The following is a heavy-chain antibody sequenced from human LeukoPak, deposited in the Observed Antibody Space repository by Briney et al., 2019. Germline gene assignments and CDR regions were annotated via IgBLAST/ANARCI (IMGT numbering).Heavy chain of an antibody. V-gene: IGHV4-59*08. J-gene: IGHJ6*02. CDR3: ARHGPQLAYFYYYTMDV. D-gene: IGHD6-13*01. Sequence: SETLSLTCTVSGGSMRSYYWGWIRQPPGRGLEWIGYISHSGSTNYNPSLKSRVTISIDTSKNELSLKLSSVTATDTAVYYCARHGPQLAYFYYYTMDVWGQGTTVTVS. CDR1: GGSMRSYY. CDR2: ISHSGST.